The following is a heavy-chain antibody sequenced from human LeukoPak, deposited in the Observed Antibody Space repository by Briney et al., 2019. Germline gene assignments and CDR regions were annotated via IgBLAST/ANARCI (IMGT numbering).Heavy chain of an antibody. CDR2: IKQDGSEK. CDR1: GFTFSTYW. CDR3: TKLRGERFLEWFDAFDI. D-gene: IGHD3-3*01. J-gene: IGHJ3*02. V-gene: IGHV3-7*01. Sequence: GGSLRLSCAASGFTFSTYWMTWVRQAPGKGLEWLASIKQDGSEKYYVDSVQGRFTISRDNAKNSLYLQMNSLRVEDTAVYYCTKLRGERFLEWFDAFDIWGQGTMVTVSS.